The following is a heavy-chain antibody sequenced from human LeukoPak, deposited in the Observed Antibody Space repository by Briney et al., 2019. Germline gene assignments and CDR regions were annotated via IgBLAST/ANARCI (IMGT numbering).Heavy chain of an antibody. V-gene: IGHV3-23*01. CDR2: ISGSGGST. J-gene: IGHJ5*02. CDR1: GFTFSSYA. D-gene: IGHD5-12*01. Sequence: GGSLRLSCAASGFTFSSYAMSWVRQAPGKGLEWVSAISGSGGSTYYADSVKGRFTISRDNAKNSLYLQMNSLRAEDTAVYYCARDRRGYSGYDHNWFDPWGQGTLVTVSS. CDR3: ARDRRGYSGYDHNWFDP.